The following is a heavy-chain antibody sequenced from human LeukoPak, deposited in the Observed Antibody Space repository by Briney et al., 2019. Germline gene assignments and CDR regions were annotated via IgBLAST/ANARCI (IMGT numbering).Heavy chain of an antibody. CDR1: GFTFSKYG. V-gene: IGHV3-33*01. Sequence: GGSLRLSCAASGFTFSKYGMHWVRQAPGKGLEWVSLVWYDGRNEDYADSVKGRFTISRDNSENTLYLQMNSLRAEDTALYFCARDGTFGEGEGKNNEPFAAWGQGTLVIVSS. J-gene: IGHJ5*02. D-gene: IGHD3-10*01. CDR2: VWYDGRNE. CDR3: ARDGTFGEGEGKNNEPFAA.